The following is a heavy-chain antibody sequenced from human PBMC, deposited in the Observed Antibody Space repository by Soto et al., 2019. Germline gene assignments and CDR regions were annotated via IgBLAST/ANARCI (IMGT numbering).Heavy chain of an antibody. Sequence: EVQLVESGGGFVQPGRSLRLSCAGSGFIFDDFAIHWVRQAPGKGLEWVSGISWNSDSIGYADSVKGRFTISRDNAKNSLYLQMNSLRVEDTALYYCTKVGGLYDFWSGPLHFDLWGQGTLVTVSS. V-gene: IGHV3-9*01. D-gene: IGHD3-3*01. J-gene: IGHJ4*02. CDR1: GFIFDDFA. CDR2: ISWNSDSI. CDR3: TKVGGLYDFWSGPLHFDL.